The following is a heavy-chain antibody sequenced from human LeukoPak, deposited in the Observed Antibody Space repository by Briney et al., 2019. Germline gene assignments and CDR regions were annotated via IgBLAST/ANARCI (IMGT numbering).Heavy chain of an antibody. J-gene: IGHJ4*02. CDR3: ATPRGY. CDR2: ISYDGSNK. CDR1: GFTFSSYG. Sequence: GGSLRLSCAASGFTFSSYGMHWVRQAPGKGLEWVAVISYDGSNKYYADSVKGRFTISRDNSKNTLYLQMNSLRAEDTAVYYCATPRGYRGQGTLVTVSS. V-gene: IGHV3-30*03.